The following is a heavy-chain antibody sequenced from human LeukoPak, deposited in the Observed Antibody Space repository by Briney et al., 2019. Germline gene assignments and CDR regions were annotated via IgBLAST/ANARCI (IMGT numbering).Heavy chain of an antibody. CDR1: GFTVSSNY. V-gene: IGHV3-66*02. Sequence: GGSLRLSCAASGFTVSSNYMSWVRHAPGKGLEWVSVIYSGGSTYYADSVKGRFTISRDNSKNALYLQMNSLRAEDTAVYYCASWSRFWRGFDYWGQGTLVTVSS. D-gene: IGHD3-3*01. J-gene: IGHJ4*02. CDR2: IYSGGST. CDR3: ASWSRFWRGFDY.